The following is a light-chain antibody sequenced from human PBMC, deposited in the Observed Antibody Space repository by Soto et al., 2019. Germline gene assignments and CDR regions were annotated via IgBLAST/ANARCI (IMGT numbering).Light chain of an antibody. CDR1: NSDVGAYNY. J-gene: IGLJ3*02. Sequence: QSVLTQPASVSGSPGQSITISCTGTNSDVGAYNYVSWYQQHPGKAPKPMIYDVSSRPSGVSNRFSGSKSGNTASLTISGLQAEDEADYYCSSYKTGSPLWVFGGGTKVTVL. CDR3: SSYKTGSPLWV. CDR2: DVS. V-gene: IGLV2-14*01.